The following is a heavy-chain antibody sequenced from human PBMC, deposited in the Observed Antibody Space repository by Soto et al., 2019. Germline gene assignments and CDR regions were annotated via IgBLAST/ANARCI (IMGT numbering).Heavy chain of an antibody. V-gene: IGHV1-69*01. CDR1: RGSFSASG. J-gene: IGHJ4*02. CDR3: ARSGYSYGPNMD. CDR2: FIPIFGTA. D-gene: IGHD5-18*01. Sequence: QVQLVQSGAEVKKPGSSVKVSCRAGRGSFSASGFSWVRQAPGQGLEWVGGFIPIFGTANYAQKCQDRVTMTADESTSTVYMELRGLRFEDTALYYCARSGYSYGPNMDWGQGTLVTVST.